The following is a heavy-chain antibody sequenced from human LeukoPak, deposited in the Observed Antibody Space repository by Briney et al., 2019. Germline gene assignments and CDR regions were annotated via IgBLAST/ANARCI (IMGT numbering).Heavy chain of an antibody. V-gene: IGHV4-34*01. CDR1: GGSFSVYY. Sequence: SETLSLTCGVWGGSFSVYYWSWIRQPPGKGLEWIGEINHSGSTNYNPSLKSRVTISVDTSKNQFSLKLSSVTAADTAVYYCARGTPPRSITIFGVVIISGRFDPWGQGTLVTVSS. CDR3: ARGTPPRSITIFGVVIISGRFDP. CDR2: INHSGST. J-gene: IGHJ5*02. D-gene: IGHD3-3*01.